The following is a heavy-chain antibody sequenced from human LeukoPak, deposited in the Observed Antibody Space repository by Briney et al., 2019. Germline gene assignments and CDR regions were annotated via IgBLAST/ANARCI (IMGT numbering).Heavy chain of an antibody. V-gene: IGHV3-48*03. J-gene: IGHJ4*02. CDR1: GFTFSSYE. CDR2: ISRSGSII. CDR3: ARDLGMTDGDYVSYFDY. D-gene: IGHD4-17*01. Sequence: PGESLRLSCAASGFTFSSYEMNWVRQAPGKGLEWVSYISRSGSIIYYADSVKGRFTISRDNAKNSLYLQMNSLRAEDTAVYYCARDLGMTDGDYVSYFDYWGQGTLVTVSS.